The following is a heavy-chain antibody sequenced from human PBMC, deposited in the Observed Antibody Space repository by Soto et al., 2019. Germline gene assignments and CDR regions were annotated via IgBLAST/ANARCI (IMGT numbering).Heavy chain of an antibody. D-gene: IGHD4-17*01. J-gene: IGHJ6*04. CDR2: IYPGDSDT. V-gene: IGHV5-51*01. Sequence: GEALKISCKGSGYSFTSYWIGWVRQMPGKGLEWMGIIYPGDSDTRYSPSFQGQVTISADKSISTAYLQWSSLKASDTAMYYCATTVTTPDYYSYSGRDVWGKGTRFTVP. CDR1: GYSFTSYW. CDR3: ATTVTTPDYYSYSGRDV.